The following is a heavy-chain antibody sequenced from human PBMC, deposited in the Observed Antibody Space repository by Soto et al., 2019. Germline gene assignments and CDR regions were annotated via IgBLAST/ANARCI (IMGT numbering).Heavy chain of an antibody. Sequence: GGSLRLSCAASGFTFSSYSMNWVRQAPGKGLEWVSYISSSSSTIYYADSVKGRFTISRDNAKNSLYLQMNSLRDEDTAVYYCARGLKLASYGLLKNYYYYGMDVWGQGTTVTVSS. CDR1: GFTFSSYS. CDR3: ARGLKLASYGLLKNYYYYGMDV. V-gene: IGHV3-48*02. D-gene: IGHD5-18*01. CDR2: ISSSSSTI. J-gene: IGHJ6*02.